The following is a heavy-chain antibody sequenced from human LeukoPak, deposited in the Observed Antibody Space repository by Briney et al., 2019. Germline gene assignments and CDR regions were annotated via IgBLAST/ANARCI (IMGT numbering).Heavy chain of an antibody. J-gene: IGHJ4*02. CDR2: IRYDGSNK. CDR3: AKGGATVVDY. V-gene: IGHV3-30*02. D-gene: IGHD4-23*01. CDR1: GFTFRSYG. Sequence: PGMSLRLSCAASGFTFRSYGMHWVRQAPGKGLEWVAFIRYDGSNKYYADSVKGRFTISRDNSKNTLYLQMNSLRAEDTAVYYCAKGGATVVDYWGQGTLVTVSS.